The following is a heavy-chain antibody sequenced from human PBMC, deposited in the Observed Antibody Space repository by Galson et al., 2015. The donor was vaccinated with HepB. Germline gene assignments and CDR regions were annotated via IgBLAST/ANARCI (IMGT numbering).Heavy chain of an antibody. CDR2: IISIFGTA. J-gene: IGHJ4*02. V-gene: IGHV1-69*13. CDR3: ARDHATGSYFDY. CDR1: GGTFSSYA. Sequence: SVKVSCKASGGTFSSYAISWVRQAPGQGLEWMGGIISIFGTANYAQKFQGRVTITADESTSTAYMELSSLRSEDTAVYYCARDHATGSYFDYWGQGTLVTVSS. D-gene: IGHD3-9*01.